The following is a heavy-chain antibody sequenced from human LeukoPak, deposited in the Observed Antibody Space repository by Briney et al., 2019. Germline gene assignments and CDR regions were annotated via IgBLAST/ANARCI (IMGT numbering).Heavy chain of an antibody. CDR3: ARGRGFRVPEYQLVVGNWFDP. Sequence: SETLSLTCAVSGGSISSGGYSWSWIRQPPGNGLEWLGYIYYSGSTNYKPSLKRRVPISVDTSKDQYSLKLRSVTAADTAVYYCARGRGFRVPEYQLVVGNWFDPWGQGTLVTVSS. CDR1: GGSISSGGYS. J-gene: IGHJ5*02. CDR2: IYYSGST. V-gene: IGHV4-61*08. D-gene: IGHD2-2*01.